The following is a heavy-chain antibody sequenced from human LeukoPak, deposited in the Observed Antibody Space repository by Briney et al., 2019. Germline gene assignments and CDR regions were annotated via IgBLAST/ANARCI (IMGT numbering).Heavy chain of an antibody. CDR1: GFTFSNER. Sequence: PGGSLSHSCAASGFTFSNERMHWVRQAPGKGLFWVSYIDSDGSSATYADSVKGRFTISRDNAKSTLYLHMNSLRDEDTGVYFCAKSDTPLPYWGQGGLVVVSS. CDR2: IDSDGSSA. CDR3: AKSDTPLPY. D-gene: IGHD2-21*02. V-gene: IGHV3-74*01. J-gene: IGHJ4*02.